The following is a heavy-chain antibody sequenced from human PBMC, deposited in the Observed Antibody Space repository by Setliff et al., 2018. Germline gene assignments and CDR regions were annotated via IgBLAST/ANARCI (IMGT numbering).Heavy chain of an antibody. Sequence: SETLSLTCTVSGGSISSYYWSWIRQPAGKGLEWIGHIYIGGSANYNPSLRSRVTISVDTSKNQFSLTLNSVTAADMAVYYCAREQWLDPPGYYYMDVWAKGTTVTVSS. J-gene: IGHJ6*03. CDR2: IYIGGSA. V-gene: IGHV4-4*07. CDR1: GGSISSYY. CDR3: AREQWLDPPGYYYMDV. D-gene: IGHD6-19*01.